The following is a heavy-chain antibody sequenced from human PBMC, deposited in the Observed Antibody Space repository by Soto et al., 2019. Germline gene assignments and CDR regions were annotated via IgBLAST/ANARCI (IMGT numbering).Heavy chain of an antibody. D-gene: IGHD6-19*01. J-gene: IGHJ4*02. CDR3: ARHMSTAVASDY. CDR1: VGSISSRSHY. Sequence: QLQLQESGPGLVKPSETLSLTCTVSVGSISSRSHYWAWLRQHPGKGLEWIGSIYFTGSTHYNPSLKRRVTISVETSKNQFSLKLSSVSAANTAIYYCARHMSTAVASDYWGQGTLANVSS. CDR2: IYFTGST. V-gene: IGHV4-39*01.